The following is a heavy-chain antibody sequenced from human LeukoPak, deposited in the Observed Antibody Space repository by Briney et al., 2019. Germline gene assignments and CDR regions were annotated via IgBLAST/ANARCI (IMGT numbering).Heavy chain of an antibody. CDR1: GFTFSSYS. CDR3: ARDLRDSSGWINWFDP. Sequence: KAGGSLRLSCAASGFTFSSYSMNWVRQAPGKGLEWVSSISSSSSYIYYADSVKGRFTISRDNAKNSLYLQMNSLRAEDTAVYYCARDLRDSSGWINWFDPWGQGTLVTVSS. CDR2: ISSSSSYI. D-gene: IGHD6-19*01. J-gene: IGHJ5*02. V-gene: IGHV3-21*01.